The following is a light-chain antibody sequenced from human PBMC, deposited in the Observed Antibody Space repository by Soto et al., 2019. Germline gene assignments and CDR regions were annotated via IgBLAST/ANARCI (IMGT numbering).Light chain of an antibody. Sequence: QSALAQPRSVSGSPGQSVTISCTGTSXDVGGFNSVSWYQQHPGKAPKLMIYDVNKRPSGVPDRFSGSKSGSTASLTISGLQAEDEADYYCCSYAGSYSYAFATGTKFTVL. CDR2: DVN. CDR1: SXDVGGFNS. J-gene: IGLJ1*01. V-gene: IGLV2-11*01. CDR3: CSYAGSYSYA.